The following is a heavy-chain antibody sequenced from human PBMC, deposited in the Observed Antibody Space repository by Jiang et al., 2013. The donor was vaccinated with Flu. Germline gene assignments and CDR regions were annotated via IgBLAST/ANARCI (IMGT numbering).Heavy chain of an antibody. Sequence: GPGLVKPSQTLSLTCTVSGGSTSSGSYHWSWIRQPAGKGLEWIGRIYTSGSTNYNPSLKSRVSISVDTINNQFSLKLTSVTATDTAVYYCASSITSYGDYVFDFWGQGTLVTVSS. J-gene: IGHJ4*02. CDR2: IYTSGST. CDR1: GGSTSSGSYH. CDR3: ASSITSYGDYVFDF. D-gene: IGHD4-17*01. V-gene: IGHV4-61*02.